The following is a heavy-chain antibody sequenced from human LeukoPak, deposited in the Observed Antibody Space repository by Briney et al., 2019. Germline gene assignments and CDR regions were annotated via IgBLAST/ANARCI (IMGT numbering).Heavy chain of an antibody. Sequence: SETLSLTCAVYGGSFSGYYWSWIRQPPGKGLEWIGYIYYSGNTNYNPSLKSRVTISVDTSKNQFSLKLSSVTAADTAMYYCARVFVYCSGGSCYWGWFDPWGQGTLVTVSS. CDR3: ARVFVYCSGGSCYWGWFDP. J-gene: IGHJ5*02. CDR2: IYYSGNT. CDR1: GGSFSGYY. D-gene: IGHD2-15*01. V-gene: IGHV4-59*01.